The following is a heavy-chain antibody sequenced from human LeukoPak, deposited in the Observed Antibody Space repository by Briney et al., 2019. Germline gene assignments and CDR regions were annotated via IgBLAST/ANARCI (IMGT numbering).Heavy chain of an antibody. Sequence: SVKVSCKASGGTFSSYAISWVRQAPGQGLEWMGGIIPIFGTANYAQKFQGRVTITADKSTSTANMELSSLRSEDTAVYYCAREGDTGLGWFDPWGQGTLVTVSS. D-gene: IGHD5-18*01. CDR1: GGTFSSYA. CDR2: IIPIFGTA. J-gene: IGHJ5*02. CDR3: AREGDTGLGWFDP. V-gene: IGHV1-69*06.